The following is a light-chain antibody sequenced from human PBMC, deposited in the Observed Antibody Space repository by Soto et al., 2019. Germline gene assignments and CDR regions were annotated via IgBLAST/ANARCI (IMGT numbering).Light chain of an antibody. Sequence: QSVLTQPPSASGTPGQRVTISCSGGSSNIGTNSVNWYQQLPGRAPKLLMYNNDLRPSGVPDRFSGSKSGTSASLAISGLQSEDEADYYCAARDDSLNGFYVYGIGTQLTVL. CDR2: NND. CDR1: SSNIGTNS. CDR3: AARDDSLNGFYV. V-gene: IGLV1-44*01. J-gene: IGLJ1*01.